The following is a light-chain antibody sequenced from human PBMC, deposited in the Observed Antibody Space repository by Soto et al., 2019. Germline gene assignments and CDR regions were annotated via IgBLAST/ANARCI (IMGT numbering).Light chain of an antibody. CDR1: QSVSNNY. V-gene: IGKV3-11*01. CDR2: GVS. Sequence: EIVLTQSPGTLSLSPGERATLSCRASQSVSNNYLAWYQQKPGQAPRLLIYGVSNRATGIPARFSGSGSGTDFTLTISSLEPEDFAVYYCQQRTNWLTFGGGTKVDIK. J-gene: IGKJ4*01. CDR3: QQRTNWLT.